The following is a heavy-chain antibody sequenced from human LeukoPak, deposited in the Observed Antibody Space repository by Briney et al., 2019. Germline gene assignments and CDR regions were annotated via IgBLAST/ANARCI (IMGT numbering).Heavy chain of an antibody. D-gene: IGHD2-21*01. Sequence: GGSLRLSCAASGFTFSNYAMAWVRQAPGKGLEWVSAISDSAGTTEYADSVKGRLTISRDNSRDTLYLQMNSLRAEDTAVYYCAKSPFHRYFDYWGQGTLVTVSS. CDR3: AKSPFHRYFDY. V-gene: IGHV3-23*01. CDR2: ISDSAGTT. J-gene: IGHJ4*02. CDR1: GFTFSNYA.